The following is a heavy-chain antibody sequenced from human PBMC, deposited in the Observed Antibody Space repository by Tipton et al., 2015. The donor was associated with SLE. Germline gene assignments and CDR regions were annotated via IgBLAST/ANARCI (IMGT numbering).Heavy chain of an antibody. CDR3: AREGGYDAFDI. J-gene: IGHJ3*02. D-gene: IGHD3-16*01. CDR2: ISYDGSNK. V-gene: IGHV3-30-3*01. CDR1: GFTFSSYA. Sequence: SLRLSCAASGFTFSSYAMHWVRRAPGKGLEWVAVISYDGSNKYYADSVKGRFTISRDNSKNTLYLQMNSLRAEDTAVYYCAREGGYDAFDIWAKGQWSPSLQ.